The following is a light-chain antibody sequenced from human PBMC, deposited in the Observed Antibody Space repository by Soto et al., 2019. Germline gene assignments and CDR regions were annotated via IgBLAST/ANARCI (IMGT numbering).Light chain of an antibody. CDR2: DAS. J-gene: IGKJ5*01. CDR1: QSVSSH. CDR3: QQRSNWPT. V-gene: IGKV3-11*01. Sequence: VPTQSPANLSLFPVVRATMFCRASQSVSSHFAWYQQKSGQAPRLLIYDASKRATGIPARFSGSGSGTDFTLTISSLEPEDFAVYYCQQRSNWPTFGQGTRLEI.